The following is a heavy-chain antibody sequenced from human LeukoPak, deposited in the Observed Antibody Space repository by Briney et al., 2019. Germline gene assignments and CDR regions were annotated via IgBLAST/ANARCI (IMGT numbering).Heavy chain of an antibody. CDR1: GFTLSSYG. Sequence: GGSLRLSCAASGFTLSSYGMHWVRQAPGKGLEWVAVISYDGSNKYYADSVKGRFTISRDNSKNTLYLQMNSLRAEDTAVYYCAKNSAGMDVWGQGTTVTVSS. CDR3: AKNSAGMDV. CDR2: ISYDGSNK. D-gene: IGHD6-13*01. V-gene: IGHV3-30*18. J-gene: IGHJ6*02.